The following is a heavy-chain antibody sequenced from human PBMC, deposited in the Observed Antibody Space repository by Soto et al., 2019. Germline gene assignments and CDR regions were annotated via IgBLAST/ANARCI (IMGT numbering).Heavy chain of an antibody. CDR2: IYYSGST. D-gene: IGHD1-26*01. Sequence: SETLPLTCTVSGGSISSYYWSWIRQPPGKGLEWIGYIYYSGSTNYNPSLKSRVTISVDTSKNQFSLKLSSVTAADTAVYYCAREGVGATILSPSDWFDPWGQGTLVTVSS. CDR3: AREGVGATILSPSDWFDP. V-gene: IGHV4-59*01. CDR1: GGSISSYY. J-gene: IGHJ5*02.